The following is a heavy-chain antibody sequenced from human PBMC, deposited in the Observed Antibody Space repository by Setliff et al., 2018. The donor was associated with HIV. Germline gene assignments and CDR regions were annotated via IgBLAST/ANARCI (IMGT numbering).Heavy chain of an antibody. V-gene: IGHV4-38-2*01. CDR2: IYHSGST. CDR3: AAERIHYYGSGSYLASNY. J-gene: IGHJ4*02. CDR1: GYSISSGYY. D-gene: IGHD3-10*01. Sequence: PSETLSLTCAVSGYSISSGYYWGWIRQPPGKGLEWIGSIYHSGSTYYNPSLKSRVTISVDTSQNQFSLELSSVTTADTAVYYCAAERIHYYGSGSYLASNYWGQGTLVTVAS.